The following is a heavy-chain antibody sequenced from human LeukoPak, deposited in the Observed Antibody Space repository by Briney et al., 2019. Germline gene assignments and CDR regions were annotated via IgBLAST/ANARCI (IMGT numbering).Heavy chain of an antibody. J-gene: IGHJ5*02. Sequence: GGSLRLSCAASGFTFSSYTMNWVRQAPGKGLEWVSPIRSSSSYIKYAASLKGRITIFTDNAKNSLYMQMNSLRAEDTAVYYCARDRQKATYGDYQDWFDHWGQGTLVTVSS. CDR3: ARDRQKATYGDYQDWFDH. CDR2: IRSSSSYI. V-gene: IGHV3-21*01. D-gene: IGHD4-17*01. CDR1: GFTFSSYT.